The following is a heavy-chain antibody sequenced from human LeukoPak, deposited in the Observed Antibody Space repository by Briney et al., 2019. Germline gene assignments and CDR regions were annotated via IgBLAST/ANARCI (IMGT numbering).Heavy chain of an antibody. CDR3: TRKTDSGGSGDY. D-gene: IGHD3-22*01. CDR1: GFTFNTYA. Sequence: GGSLRLSCAASGFTFNTYAMTWVRQAPGKGLECVSVIYSHGATYYAVSVKGRFTISRDKSKNTLYLQMNDLRPDDTAVYYCTRKTDSGGSGDYWGQGALVTVSS. V-gene: IGHV3-23*01. CDR2: IYSHGAT. J-gene: IGHJ4*02.